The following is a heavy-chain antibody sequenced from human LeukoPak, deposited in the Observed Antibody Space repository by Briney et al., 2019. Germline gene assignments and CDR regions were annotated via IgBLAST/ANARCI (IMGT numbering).Heavy chain of an antibody. Sequence: GGSLRLSCAASGFTFASYWMHWVRQAPGKGLVWVSRINSDGSITNYADSVKGRFTITRDSAKNTLYLQMNSLRAEDTAEYFCAREPGGYYDSSGFLDYWGQGTVVTVSS. V-gene: IGHV3-74*01. CDR2: INSDGSIT. D-gene: IGHD3-22*01. CDR1: GFTFASYW. CDR3: AREPGGYYDSSGFLDY. J-gene: IGHJ4*02.